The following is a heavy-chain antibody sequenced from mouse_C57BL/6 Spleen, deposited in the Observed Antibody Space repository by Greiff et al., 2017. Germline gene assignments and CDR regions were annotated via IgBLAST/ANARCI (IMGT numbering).Heavy chain of an antibody. V-gene: IGHV3-6*01. CDR1: GYSITSGYY. D-gene: IGHD1-1*01. J-gene: IGHJ1*03. CDR2: ISYDGSN. CDR3: ASPLRYYFDY. Sequence: ESGPGLVKPSQSLSLTCSVTGYSITSGYYWNWIRQFPGNKLEWMGYISYDGSNNYNPSLKNRISITRDTSKNQFFLKLNSVTTEDTATYYCASPLRYYFDYWGTGTTVTVSS.